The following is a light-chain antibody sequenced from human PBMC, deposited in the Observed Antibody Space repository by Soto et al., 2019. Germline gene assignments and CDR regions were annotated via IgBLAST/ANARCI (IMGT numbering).Light chain of an antibody. V-gene: IGKV3-20*01. J-gene: IGKJ4*02. Sequence: VVITQSPGTLSVSPGEGVTLSCRGEKSVGDSLAWYQQKPGQAPRLLIYGTSSRATGIPDRFSGSGSGTDFTLTISRLEPEDFAVYYCQQYGSSPLTFGQGTKVEI. CDR1: KSVGDS. CDR2: GTS. CDR3: QQYGSSPLT.